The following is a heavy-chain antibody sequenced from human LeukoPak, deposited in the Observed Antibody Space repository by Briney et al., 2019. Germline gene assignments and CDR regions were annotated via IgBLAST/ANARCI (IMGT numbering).Heavy chain of an antibody. CDR1: GFTCCSYA. CDR2: PILGGAEQ. V-gene: IGHV3-7*04. Sequence: GGYLTLSCAASGFTCCSYAMHRVRPGQGHGLAWVANPILGGAEQFYLDSVKGRFTISRDNAKNALYLQMHSLRVEDTALYYRARESIVAAVPTPMDDATDIWGQGTMVTVSS. D-gene: IGHD2-2*01. J-gene: IGHJ3*02. CDR3: ARESIVAAVPTPMDDATDI.